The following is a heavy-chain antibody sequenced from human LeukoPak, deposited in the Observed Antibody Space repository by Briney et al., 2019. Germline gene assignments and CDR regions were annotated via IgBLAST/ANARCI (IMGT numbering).Heavy chain of an antibody. CDR1: GFTVSTHY. Sequence: GGSLRLSCAASGFTVSTHYMSWVRQAPGKGLEWVSAISGSGGSTYYADSVKGRFTISRDNSKNTLYLQWNGLRAEDTAVYYCARRNIAAAALDYWGQGTLVTVSS. CDR2: ISGSGGST. CDR3: ARRNIAAAALDY. J-gene: IGHJ4*02. D-gene: IGHD6-13*01. V-gene: IGHV3-23*01.